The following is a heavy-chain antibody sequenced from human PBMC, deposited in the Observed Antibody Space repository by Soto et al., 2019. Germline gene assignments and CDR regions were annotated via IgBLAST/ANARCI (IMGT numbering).Heavy chain of an antibody. V-gene: IGHV4-59*08. CDR1: GGSISSYY. CDR3: ARSVGNWFDP. J-gene: IGHJ5*02. D-gene: IGHD1-26*01. Sequence: SETLSLTCTVSGGSISSYYWSWIRQPPGKGLEWIGYIYYSGSTTYNPSLKSRVTISVDTSKNQFSLKLSSVTAADTAVYYCARSVGNWFDPWGQGTLVTVS. CDR2: IYYSGST.